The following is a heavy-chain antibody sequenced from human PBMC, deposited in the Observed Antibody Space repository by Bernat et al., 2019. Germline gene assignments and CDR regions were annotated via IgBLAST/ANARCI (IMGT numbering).Heavy chain of an antibody. V-gene: IGHV3-23*01. D-gene: IGHD6-6*01. CDR2: ISGSGGST. CDR1: GFTFSSYA. Sequence: EVQLLESGGGLVQPGGSLRLSCAASGFTFSSYAMSWVRQAPGKGLEWVSAISGSGGSTYYADSVKGQFTISRDNSKNTLYLQMNSLRAEDTAVYYCAKASIAARISFYGMDVWGQGTTVTVSS. CDR3: AKASIAARISFYGMDV. J-gene: IGHJ6*02.